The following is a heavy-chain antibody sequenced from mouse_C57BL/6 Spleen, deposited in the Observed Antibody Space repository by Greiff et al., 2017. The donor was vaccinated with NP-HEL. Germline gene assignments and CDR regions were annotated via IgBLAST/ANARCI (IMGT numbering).Heavy chain of an antibody. V-gene: IGHV1-26*01. D-gene: IGHD2-4*01. CDR3: ARSYYDYGDYFDY. CDR1: GYTFTDYY. CDR2: INPNNGGT. J-gene: IGHJ2*01. Sequence: EVQLQQSGPELVKPGASVKISCKASGYTFTDYYMNWVKQSHGKSLEWIGDINPNNGGTSYNQKFKGKATLTVDKSSSTAYMELRSLTSEDSAVYYCARSYYDYGDYFDYWGQGTTLTVSS.